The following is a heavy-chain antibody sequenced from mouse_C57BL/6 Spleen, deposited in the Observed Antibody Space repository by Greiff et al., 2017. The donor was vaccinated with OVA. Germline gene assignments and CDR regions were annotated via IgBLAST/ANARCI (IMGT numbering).Heavy chain of an antibody. D-gene: IGHD1-1*01. CDR1: GYSITSGYY. J-gene: IGHJ4*01. CDR3: ARHYGSSYPYYAMDD. Sequence: EVKLMESGPGLVKPSQSLSLTCSVTGYSITSGYYWNWIRQFPGNKLEWMGYISYDGSNNYNPSLKNRISITRDTSKNQFFLKLNSVTTEDTATYYGARHYGSSYPYYAMDDWGQGTSVTVSS. CDR2: ISYDGSN. V-gene: IGHV3-6*01.